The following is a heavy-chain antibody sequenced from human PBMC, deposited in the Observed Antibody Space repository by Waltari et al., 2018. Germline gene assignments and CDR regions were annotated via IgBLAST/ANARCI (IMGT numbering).Heavy chain of an antibody. CDR1: GFTFSSYG. CDR2: IRYDGSNK. D-gene: IGHD4-17*01. J-gene: IGHJ4*02. Sequence: QVQLVESGGGVVQPGGSLRLSWAASGFTFSSYGIHWVRQAPGKGLEWVAFIRYDGSNKYYADSVKGRFTISRDNSKNTLYLQMNSLRAEDTAVYYCAKGDYGDYEVADYWGQGTLVTVSS. CDR3: AKGDYGDYEVADY. V-gene: IGHV3-30*02.